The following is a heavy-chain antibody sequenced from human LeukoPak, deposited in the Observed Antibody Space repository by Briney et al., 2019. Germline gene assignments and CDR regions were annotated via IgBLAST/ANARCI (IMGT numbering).Heavy chain of an antibody. CDR1: GFTFSSYS. V-gene: IGHV3-21*01. CDR3: ARNFRSSSEFDP. J-gene: IGHJ5*02. CDR2: ISSSSSYI. D-gene: IGHD6-6*01. Sequence: GGSLRLSCAASGFTFSSYSMNWVRQAPGKGLEWVSSISSSSSYIYYADSVKGRFTISRDNAKNYRYLQMNSLRTEDKAVYYWARNFRSSSEFDPLGQGALVTVSS.